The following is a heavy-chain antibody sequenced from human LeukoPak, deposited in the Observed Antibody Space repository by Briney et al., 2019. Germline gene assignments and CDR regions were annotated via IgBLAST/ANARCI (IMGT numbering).Heavy chain of an antibody. Sequence: QPGGSLRLSCAASGFTFSSYAMHWVRQAPGKGLEYVSAISSDGGSTYHANSVKGRFTISRDNSKNTLYLQMGSLRAEDMAVYYCARGTRNDFWSGYGSWGYYYYYGMDVWGQGTTVTVSS. CDR3: ARGTRNDFWSGYGSWGYYYYYGMDV. V-gene: IGHV3-64*01. CDR1: GFTFSSYA. D-gene: IGHD3-3*01. CDR2: ISSDGGST. J-gene: IGHJ6*02.